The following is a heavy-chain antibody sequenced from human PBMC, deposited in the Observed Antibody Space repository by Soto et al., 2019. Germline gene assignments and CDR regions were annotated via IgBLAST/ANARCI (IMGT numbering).Heavy chain of an antibody. Sequence: QVQLQQRGAGLLKPSETLSLTCAVYGGSFSTDYWSWIRQPPGKGLEWIGEINTSGGTNYNPSLKCRVAISVATSKNQFSLKLSSVTAADTAVYYCARVLAARASRDFDYWGQGTLVTVSS. CDR3: ARVLAARASRDFDY. D-gene: IGHD6-6*01. V-gene: IGHV4-34*01. J-gene: IGHJ4*02. CDR1: GGSFSTDY. CDR2: INTSGGT.